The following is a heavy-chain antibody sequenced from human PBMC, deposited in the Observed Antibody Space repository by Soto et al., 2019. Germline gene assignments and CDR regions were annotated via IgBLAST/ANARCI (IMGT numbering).Heavy chain of an antibody. J-gene: IGHJ6*03. D-gene: IGHD5-12*01. V-gene: IGHV1-2*04. CDR3: ARESGGATATLDYYYFYMDV. CDR2: INPNGGVT. CDR1: GDTFNDYY. Sequence: QVQLVQSGAEVKKPWASVTVSCRSSGDTFNDYYIHWVRQAPGQGLEWMGWINPNGGVTKYAQKFQGWVTMTRDTSIRTVYMQLSRLRSDDTAVYYCARESGGATATLDYYYFYMDVWGTGTTVTVSS.